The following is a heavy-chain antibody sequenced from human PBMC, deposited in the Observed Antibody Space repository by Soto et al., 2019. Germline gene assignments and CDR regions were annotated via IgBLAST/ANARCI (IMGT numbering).Heavy chain of an antibody. CDR3: AREGRGHDFWSGYPDYDILTGQKLSIDY. CDR1: GFTFSSYG. D-gene: IGHD3-9*01. V-gene: IGHV3-33*01. J-gene: IGHJ4*02. CDR2: IWYDGSNK. Sequence: GGSLRLSCAASGFTFSSYGMHWVRQAPGKGLEWVAVIWYDGSNKYYADSVKGRFTISRDNSKNTLYLQMNSLRAEDTAVYYCAREGRGHDFWSGYPDYDILTGQKLSIDYWGQGTLVTVSS.